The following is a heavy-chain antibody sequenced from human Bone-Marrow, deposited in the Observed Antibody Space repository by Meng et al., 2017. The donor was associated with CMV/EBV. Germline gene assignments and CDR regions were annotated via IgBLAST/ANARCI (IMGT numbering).Heavy chain of an antibody. V-gene: IGHV3-74*01. CDR2: INSDGSST. D-gene: IGHD2-2*01. J-gene: IGHJ4*02. CDR3: AKNRPIVPAATFDY. CDR1: GFTFSSYW. Sequence: GESLKISCAASGFTFSSYWMHWVRQAPGKGLVWVSRINSDGSSTYYADSVKGRFTISRDNSKNTLYLQMNSLRAEDTAVYYCAKNRPIVPAATFDYWGQGTLVTVSS.